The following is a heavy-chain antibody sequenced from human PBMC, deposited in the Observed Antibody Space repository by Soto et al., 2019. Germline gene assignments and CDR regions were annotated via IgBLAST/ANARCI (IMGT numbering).Heavy chain of an antibody. Sequence: GASVKVSCKASGYTFTSYYMHWVRQAPGQGLEWMGIINPSGGSTSYAQKFQGRVTMTRDTSTSTVYMELSSLRSEDTAVYYCARDPDLYYDSSGLNAVGYFQHWGQGTLVTVSP. V-gene: IGHV1-46*01. J-gene: IGHJ1*01. CDR3: ARDPDLYYDSSGLNAVGYFQH. CDR2: INPSGGST. D-gene: IGHD3-22*01. CDR1: GYTFTSYY.